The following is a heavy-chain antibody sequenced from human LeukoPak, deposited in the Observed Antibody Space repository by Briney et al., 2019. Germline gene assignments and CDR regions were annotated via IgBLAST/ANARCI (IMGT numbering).Heavy chain of an antibody. D-gene: IGHD2-2*01. Sequence: GGSLRLSCAASGFTFSSYTMSWVRRAPGKGLEWVSAISGSGGSTYYADSVKGRFTISRDNSKNTLYLQMNSLRAEDTAVYYCAKLGYCSSTSCSYYYYGMDVWGQGTTVTVSS. J-gene: IGHJ6*02. V-gene: IGHV3-23*01. CDR1: GFTFSSYT. CDR3: AKLGYCSSTSCSYYYYGMDV. CDR2: ISGSGGST.